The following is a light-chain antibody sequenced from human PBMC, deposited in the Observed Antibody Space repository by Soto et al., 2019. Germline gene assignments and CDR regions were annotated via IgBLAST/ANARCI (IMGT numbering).Light chain of an antibody. Sequence: EIVMTQSPATLSVSPGERATLSCRASQSVYNNLAWYQQKPGQAPRLLIYGASTRATGIPARFSGSGSGTEFTLTISRLEPEDFAVYYCQQYSESPRTFGQGTKVDIK. CDR3: QQYSESPRT. J-gene: IGKJ1*01. V-gene: IGKV3-15*01. CDR1: QSVYNN. CDR2: GAS.